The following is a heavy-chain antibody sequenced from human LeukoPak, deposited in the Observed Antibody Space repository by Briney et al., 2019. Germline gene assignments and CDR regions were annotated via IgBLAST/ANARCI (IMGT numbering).Heavy chain of an antibody. V-gene: IGHV3-74*01. J-gene: IGHJ4*02. CDR2: INSDGGST. CDR3: VRDIGAVAGTDDY. CDR1: GFTFSSYW. D-gene: IGHD6-19*01. Sequence: GGSLRLSCAASGFTFSSYWMHWVRQAPGKGLVWVSRINSDGGSTTYADSVKGRFTISRDNAKKTLYLQMNSLRVEDTAVYYCVRDIGAVAGTDDYWGQGTLVTVSS.